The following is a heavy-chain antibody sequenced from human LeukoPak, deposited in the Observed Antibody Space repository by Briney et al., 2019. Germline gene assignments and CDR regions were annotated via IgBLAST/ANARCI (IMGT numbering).Heavy chain of an antibody. CDR1: GYTFTGYY. D-gene: IGHD5-18*01. CDR2: INPNSRGT. Sequence: ASVKVSCKASGYTFTGYYIHWVRQAPGQGLEWMGWINPNSRGTNYAQKFQGRVTMTRDTSISTAYMELSRLRSDDTAVYYCARTDSYGYGPYYYGMDVWGQGTTVTVSS. J-gene: IGHJ6*02. V-gene: IGHV1-2*02. CDR3: ARTDSYGYGPYYYGMDV.